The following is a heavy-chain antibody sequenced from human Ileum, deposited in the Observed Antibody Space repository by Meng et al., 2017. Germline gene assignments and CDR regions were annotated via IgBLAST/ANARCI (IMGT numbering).Heavy chain of an antibody. J-gene: IGHJ4*02. Sequence: EDAAPGLVKPAGALSLPCAVSGGSISSSNWWSWVRQPPGKGLEWIGEIYHSGSTNYNPSLKSRVTISVDKSKNQFSLKLSSVTAADTAVYYCATTMVRGVSGGYFDYWGQGTLVTVAS. CDR2: IYHSGST. D-gene: IGHD3-10*01. V-gene: IGHV4-4*02. CDR3: ATTMVRGVSGGYFDY. CDR1: GGSISSSNW.